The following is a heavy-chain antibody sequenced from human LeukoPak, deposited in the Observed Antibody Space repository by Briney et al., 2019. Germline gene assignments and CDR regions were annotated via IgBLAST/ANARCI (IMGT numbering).Heavy chain of an antibody. CDR3: AREGVVRLHLFDY. V-gene: IGHV1-69*05. J-gene: IGHJ4*02. CDR2: IIPIFGTA. D-gene: IGHD2-15*01. Sequence: ASVKVSCKASGGTFSSYAISWVRQAPGQGLEWMGGIIPIFGTANYAQKFQGRVTMTRDMSTSTVYMELSSLRSEDTAVYYCAREGVVRLHLFDYWGQGTLVTVSS. CDR1: GGTFSSYA.